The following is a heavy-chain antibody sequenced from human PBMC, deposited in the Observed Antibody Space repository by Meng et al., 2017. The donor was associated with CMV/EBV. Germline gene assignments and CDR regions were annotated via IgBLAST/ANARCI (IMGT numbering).Heavy chain of an antibody. J-gene: IGHJ6*02. D-gene: IGHD3-3*01. CDR2: INPSGGST. CDR1: GYTFTSYY. Sequence: ASVKVSCKASGYTFTSYYMHWVRQAPGQGLEWMGIINPSGGSTSYAQKFQGRVTMTRETSTSTVYMELSSLRSEDTAVYYCASVITIFGVVSHPYGMDVWGQGTTVTVSS. CDR3: ASVITIFGVVSHPYGMDV. V-gene: IGHV1-46*01.